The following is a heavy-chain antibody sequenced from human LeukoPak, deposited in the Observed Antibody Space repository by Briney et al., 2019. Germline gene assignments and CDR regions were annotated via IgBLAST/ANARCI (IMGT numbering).Heavy chain of an antibody. D-gene: IGHD2-15*01. CDR3: ARGQVVAAFDY. V-gene: IGHV3-48*03. Sequence: QPAGSLRLSCAAYGFPLSSYEMNWVRQAPGKGLEWVSYISSSGSTIYYADSVKGRFTISRDNAKNSLYLQMNSLRAEDTAVYYCARGQVVAAFDYWGQGTLVTVSS. J-gene: IGHJ4*02. CDR1: GFPLSSYE. CDR2: ISSSGSTI.